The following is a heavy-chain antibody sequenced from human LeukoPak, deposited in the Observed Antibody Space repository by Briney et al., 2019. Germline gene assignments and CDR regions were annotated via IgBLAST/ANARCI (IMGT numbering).Heavy chain of an antibody. CDR1: GYTFTSYY. CDR3: AREDPKLGYCSSTSCLYFDY. Sequence: ASVKVSCKASGYTFTSYYMHWVRQAPGQGLEWMGWINPNSGGTNYAQKFQGRVTMTRDTSISTAYMELSRLRSDDTAVYYCAREDPKLGYCSSTSCLYFDYWGQGTLVTVSS. CDR2: INPNSGGT. J-gene: IGHJ4*02. D-gene: IGHD2-2*01. V-gene: IGHV1-2*02.